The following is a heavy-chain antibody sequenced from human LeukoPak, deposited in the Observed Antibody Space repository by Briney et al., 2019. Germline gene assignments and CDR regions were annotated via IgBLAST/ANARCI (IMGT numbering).Heavy chain of an antibody. V-gene: IGHV1-8*01. D-gene: IGHD3-3*01. J-gene: IGHJ6*02. CDR3: ARVPFSLLRFWGRNYYYGMDV. CDR2: MNPNSGNT. CDR1: GYTFTSYD. Sequence: ASVKVSCKASGYTFTSYDINWVRQATGQGLEWMGWMNPNSGNTGYAQMFQGRVTMTRNTSISTAYMELSSLRSEDTAVYYCARVPFSLLRFWGRNYYYGMDVWGQGTTVTVSS.